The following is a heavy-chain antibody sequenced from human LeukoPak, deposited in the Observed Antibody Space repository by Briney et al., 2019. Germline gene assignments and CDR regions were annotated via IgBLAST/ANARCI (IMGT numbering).Heavy chain of an antibody. Sequence: PSETLSLTCAVYGGSFSGYYWSWIRQPPGKGLEWIGEINHSGSTNYNPSLKSRVTISVDTSKNQFSLELSSVTAADTAVYYCARGRAVAVLPRKDAFDIWGQGTMVTVSS. CDR1: GGSFSGYY. J-gene: IGHJ3*02. V-gene: IGHV4-34*01. D-gene: IGHD6-19*01. CDR2: INHSGST. CDR3: ARGRAVAVLPRKDAFDI.